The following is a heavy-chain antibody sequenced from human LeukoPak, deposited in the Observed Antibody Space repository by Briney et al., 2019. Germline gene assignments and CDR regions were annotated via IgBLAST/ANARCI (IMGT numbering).Heavy chain of an antibody. J-gene: IGHJ4*02. CDR1: GFTVISNY. CDR3: AREHSSHFT. CDR2: IKQDGSDT. D-gene: IGHD3-3*02. V-gene: IGHV3-7*01. Sequence: GGSLRLSCGASGFTVISNYMSWFRQAPGKGLEWVAHIKQDGSDTYVDSVKGRFTISRDIAKTSLFLHMNSLTTEDSAVYYCAREHSSHFTWGQGTLVTVSS.